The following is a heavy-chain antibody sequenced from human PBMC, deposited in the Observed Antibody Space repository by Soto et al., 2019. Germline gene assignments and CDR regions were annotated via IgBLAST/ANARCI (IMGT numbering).Heavy chain of an antibody. CDR1: GFTFSSYA. CDR3: AKDLTVAGTLYV. J-gene: IGHJ6*02. D-gene: IGHD6-19*01. Sequence: EVQLLESVGGLVQPGGSLRLSCAASGFTFSSYAMSWVRQAPGKGLEWVSAISGSGGSTYYADSVKGRFTISRDNSKNTLYLQMNSLRAEDTAVYYCAKDLTVAGTLYVWGQGTTVTVSS. V-gene: IGHV3-23*01. CDR2: ISGSGGST.